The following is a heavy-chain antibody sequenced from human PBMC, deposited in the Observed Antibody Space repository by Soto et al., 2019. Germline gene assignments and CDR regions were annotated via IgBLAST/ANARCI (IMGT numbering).Heavy chain of an antibody. J-gene: IGHJ6*02. Sequence: SETLSLTCTVSGGSISGYYWSWIRQPPGKGLEWIGYMYNTGSTVYNPSFKSRVTISVDTSMSQFSLRLNSVTAADTAVYYCARDLWGYCGTDCYPLDVWGQGTTVTVSS. V-gene: IGHV4-59*01. D-gene: IGHD2-21*02. CDR1: GGSISGYY. CDR2: MYNTGST. CDR3: ARDLWGYCGTDCYPLDV.